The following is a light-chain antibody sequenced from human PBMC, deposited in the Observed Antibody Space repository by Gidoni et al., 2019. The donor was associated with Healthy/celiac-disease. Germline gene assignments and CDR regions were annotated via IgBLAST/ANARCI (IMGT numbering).Light chain of an antibody. CDR1: ETIDKY. Sequence: DIQMTQSPSSLSASVGDRVTIPCRASETIDKYLNWYQQKPGKAPKVLIYAASTLQSGVPSRFSGSGSGTYFTLTISSLQPEDFATYYCQQTYYTIDSWTFGQGTKVEI. V-gene: IGKV1-39*01. CDR3: QQTYYTIDSWT. J-gene: IGKJ1*01. CDR2: AAS.